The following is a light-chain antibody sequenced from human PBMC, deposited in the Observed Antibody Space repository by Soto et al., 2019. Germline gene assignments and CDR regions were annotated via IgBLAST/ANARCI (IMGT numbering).Light chain of an antibody. CDR3: QQYNSFHT. J-gene: IGKJ2*01. Sequence: DIQMTQSPSTVSASVGDRVTITCRASQSIDNRLAWYQRKPGKAPQFLIYDASTLGSGVPSRFSGSGARTEFTLKIRNLQPDDVATYYCQQYNSFHTFDQATNLEIK. V-gene: IGKV1-5*01. CDR1: QSIDNR. CDR2: DAS.